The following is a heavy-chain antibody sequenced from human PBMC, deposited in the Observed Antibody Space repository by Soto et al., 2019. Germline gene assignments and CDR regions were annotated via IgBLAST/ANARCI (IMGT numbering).Heavy chain of an antibody. CDR3: ARAYEGDYFDY. CDR1: GFTFSNYA. CDR2: ISYDGSIK. Sequence: VQLVESGGGVVQPGRSLRLSCAASGFTFSNYAMHWVRQAPGKGLEWVAVISYDGSIKYYADSVKGRFTISRDNSKNTLYLQLNTLRAEDTAVYYCARAYEGDYFDYWGQGTLVSVSS. D-gene: IGHD3-16*01. V-gene: IGHV3-30-3*01. J-gene: IGHJ4*02.